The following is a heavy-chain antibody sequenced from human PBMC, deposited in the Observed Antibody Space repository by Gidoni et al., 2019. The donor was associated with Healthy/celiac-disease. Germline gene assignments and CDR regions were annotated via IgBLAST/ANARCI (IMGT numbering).Heavy chain of an antibody. J-gene: IGHJ4*02. CDR1: GFTFDDYA. CDR2: IIWNSCRI. CDR3: AKDLGWKSSGWDYFDY. Sequence: EVQLVESGGGWVQPGRSRRLSCADSGFTFDDYAMHWVMPATGTGLGWVSGIIWNSCRIGYADSVKGRFTISRDNANNSLYLQMNSLRAEDTALYYCAKDLGWKSSGWDYFDYRGQGTLVTVSS. D-gene: IGHD6-19*01. V-gene: IGHV3-9*01.